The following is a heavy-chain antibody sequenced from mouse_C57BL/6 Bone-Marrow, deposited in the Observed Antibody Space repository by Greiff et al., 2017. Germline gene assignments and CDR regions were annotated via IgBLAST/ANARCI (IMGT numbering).Heavy chain of an antibody. CDR2: ISSGSSTI. CDR1: GFTFSDYG. D-gene: IGHD1-2*01. V-gene: IGHV5-17*01. J-gene: IGHJ4*01. Sequence: EVKLVESGGGLVKPGGSLKLSCAASGFTFSDYGMHWVRQAPEKGLEWVAYISSGSSTIYYADTVKGRFTISRDNAKTTLFLQMNSLRSEDTAMXYCARNFPHYYSNAMDYWGQGTSVTVSS. CDR3: ARNFPHYYSNAMDY.